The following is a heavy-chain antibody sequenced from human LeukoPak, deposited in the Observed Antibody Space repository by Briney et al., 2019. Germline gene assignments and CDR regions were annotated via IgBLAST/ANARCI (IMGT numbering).Heavy chain of an antibody. Sequence: ASVKVSCKASGGTFSSYAISWVRQAPGQGLEWMGRIIPILGIANYAQKFQGRVPMTEDTSTDTAYMELSSLRSEDTAVYYCATAPYSSPPNYWGQGTLVTVSS. CDR1: GGTFSSYA. D-gene: IGHD6-13*01. CDR2: IIPILGIA. V-gene: IGHV1-69*04. J-gene: IGHJ4*02. CDR3: ATAPYSSPPNY.